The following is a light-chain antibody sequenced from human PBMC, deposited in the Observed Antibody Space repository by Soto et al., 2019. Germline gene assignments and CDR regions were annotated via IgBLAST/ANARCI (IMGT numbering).Light chain of an antibody. J-gene: IGLJ1*01. CDR2: EVT. Sequence: QSALTQPASVSGSPGQPITISCTGTSSDIGGYEYVSWYQQHPGKAPRLMIYEVTYRPSGVSNRFSGSKSGSTASLTISGLQAEDEADYYCSSYTDSSTLGLYVFGTGTKVTVL. CDR3: SSYTDSSTLGLYV. V-gene: IGLV2-14*01. CDR1: SSDIGGYEY.